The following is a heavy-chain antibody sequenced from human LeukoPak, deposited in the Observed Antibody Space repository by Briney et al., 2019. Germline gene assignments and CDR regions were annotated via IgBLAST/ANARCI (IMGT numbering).Heavy chain of an antibody. J-gene: IGHJ4*02. CDR2: ISGSGGST. V-gene: IGHV3-23*01. D-gene: IGHD4-17*01. Sequence: PGGSLRLSCAASGFTFSTYVMSWVRQAPGKGLGWVSDISGSGGSTHYADSVKGRFTISRDNSKNTLYLQMNSLRAEDTALYYCATEKRSTTAYDYWGQGTLVTVSS. CDR1: GFTFSTYV. CDR3: ATEKRSTTAYDY.